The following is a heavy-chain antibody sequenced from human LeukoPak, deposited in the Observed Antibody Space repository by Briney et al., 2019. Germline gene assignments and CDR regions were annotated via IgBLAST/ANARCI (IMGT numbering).Heavy chain of an antibody. CDR3: ARDIETGSSGWYYFDY. D-gene: IGHD6-19*01. CDR1: GFTFSSYA. CDR2: ISYDGSNK. J-gene: IGHJ4*02. Sequence: GGPLRLSCAASGFTFSSYAMSWVRQAPGKGLEWVAVISYDGSNKYYADPVKGRFTISRDNSKNTLYLQMNSLRAEDTAVYYCARDIETGSSGWYYFDYWGQGTLVTVSS. V-gene: IGHV3-30-3*01.